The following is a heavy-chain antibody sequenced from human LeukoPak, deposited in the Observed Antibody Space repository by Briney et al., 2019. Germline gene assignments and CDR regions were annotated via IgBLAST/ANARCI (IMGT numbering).Heavy chain of an antibody. V-gene: IGHV4-31*03. CDR3: ARGAYDSSGYYGAFDI. D-gene: IGHD3-22*01. CDR2: IYYSGST. CDR1: GGSISSGGYY. J-gene: IGHJ3*02. Sequence: SETLSLTCTVSGGSISSGGYYWSWIRQHPGKGLEWIGYIYYSGSTYYNPSLKSRVTISVDTSKNQFSLKLSSVTAADTAVYYCARGAYDSSGYYGAFDIWGQGTWSPSLQ.